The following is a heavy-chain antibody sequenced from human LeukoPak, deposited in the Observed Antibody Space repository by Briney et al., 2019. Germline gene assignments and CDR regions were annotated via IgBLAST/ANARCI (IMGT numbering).Heavy chain of an antibody. J-gene: IGHJ3*02. Sequence: GGSLRLSCAASGFTFSNYWMHWVRQAPGKGLVWVSRINSDGSTTNYADSVKGRFTISRDSAKNSLYLQMNSLRAEDTAVYYCARELVVAGAFDIWGQGTMVTVSS. CDR1: GFTFSNYW. CDR2: INSDGSTT. V-gene: IGHV3-74*01. CDR3: ARELVVAGAFDI. D-gene: IGHD2-2*01.